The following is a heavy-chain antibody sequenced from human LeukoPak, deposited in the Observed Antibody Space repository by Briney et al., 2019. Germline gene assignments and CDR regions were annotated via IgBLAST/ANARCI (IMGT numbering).Heavy chain of an antibody. D-gene: IGHD3-9*01. CDR3: AREEKDDILTGYYPLDV. CDR1: GGSISNYD. CDR2: IYTSGST. J-gene: IGHJ6*04. V-gene: IGHV4-4*07. Sequence: SETLSLTCTVSGGSISNYDWSWIRQPAGKGLEWIGRIYTSGSTNYNPSLKSRVTMSEDTSKKQFSLKLSSVTAADTAVYYCAREEKDDILTGYYPLDVWGKGTTVTISS.